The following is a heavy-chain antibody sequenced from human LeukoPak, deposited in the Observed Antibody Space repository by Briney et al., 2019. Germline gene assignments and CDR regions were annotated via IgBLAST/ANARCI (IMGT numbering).Heavy chain of an antibody. CDR3: AKFTVTSVDWFDP. CDR2: IRYDGSNK. J-gene: IGHJ5*02. CDR1: GFTFSSYG. Sequence: GGSLRLSCAASGFTFSSYGMHWVRQAPGKGLEWVAFIRYDGSNKYYADSVKGRFTISRDNSKNTLYLQMNSLRAEDTAVYYCAKFTVTSVDWFDPWGQGTLVTVSS. V-gene: IGHV3-30*02. D-gene: IGHD4-17*01.